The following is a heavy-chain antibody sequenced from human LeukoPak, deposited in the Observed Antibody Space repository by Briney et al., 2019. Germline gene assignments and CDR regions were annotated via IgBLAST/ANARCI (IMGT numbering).Heavy chain of an antibody. J-gene: IGHJ4*02. CDR3: ARAMGRFDC. CDR1: GYTFTNYA. CDR2: INTNAGNP. V-gene: IGHV7-4-1*02. D-gene: IGHD5-24*01. Sequence: GASVTVSCKASGYTFTNYAMNWVRQAPGQGLEWMGWINTNAGNPTYAQGFTGRFVFSLDTSVNTAYPQISSLKAEDTAVYYCARAMGRFDCWGQGTLVTVSS.